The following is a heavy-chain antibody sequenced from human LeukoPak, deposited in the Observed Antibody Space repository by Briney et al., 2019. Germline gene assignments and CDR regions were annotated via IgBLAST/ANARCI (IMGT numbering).Heavy chain of an antibody. V-gene: IGHV4-59*08. CDR1: GGSISSYY. CDR3: ARLSALWFGVLDY. J-gene: IGHJ4*02. CDR2: ISYSGST. D-gene: IGHD3-10*01. Sequence: SETLSLTCTVSGGSISSYYWSWIRQPPGKGLEWIGYISYSGSTNYNPSLKSRVTISVGTSKNQFSLKLSSVTATDTAVYYCARLSALWFGVLDYWGQGTLVTVSS.